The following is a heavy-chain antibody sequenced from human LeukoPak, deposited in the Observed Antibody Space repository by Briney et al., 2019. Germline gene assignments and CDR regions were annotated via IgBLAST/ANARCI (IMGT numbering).Heavy chain of an antibody. CDR3: ARAGLGGHYIDY. J-gene: IGHJ4*02. Sequence: PAGSLRLSCAASGFTLSDYYMTWIRQAPGQGLEWISYVSGSDENKYYAGSVRGRFAISRDNAEKSLFLQMSNVRAEDTAVYYCARAGLGGHYIDYWGQGTLVTVSS. CDR1: GFTLSDYY. D-gene: IGHD2-15*01. V-gene: IGHV3-11*01. CDR2: VSGSDENK.